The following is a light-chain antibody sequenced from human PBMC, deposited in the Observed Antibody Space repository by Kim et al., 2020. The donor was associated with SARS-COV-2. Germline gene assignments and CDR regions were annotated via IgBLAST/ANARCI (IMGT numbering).Light chain of an antibody. Sequence: SPGERATLSCRASRRVSFSNLAWYQHKAGQAPRLLIYGASSRATGIPDRFSGSGSGTDFTLIITRLEPEDFAVYYCQQYDSSLPVTFGQGTKLEI. CDR2: GAS. V-gene: IGKV3-20*01. CDR3: QQYDSSLPVT. CDR1: RRVSFSN. J-gene: IGKJ2*01.